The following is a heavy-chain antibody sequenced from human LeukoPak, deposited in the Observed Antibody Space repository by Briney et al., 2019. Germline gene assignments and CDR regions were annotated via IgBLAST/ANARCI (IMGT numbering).Heavy chain of an antibody. J-gene: IGHJ4*02. Sequence: GGSLRLSCAASGFTFSDYYMSWIRQAPGRGLEWVSYISSSGSTIYYADSVKGRFTISRDNAKNSLYLQMNSLRAEDTAVYYCARDARQQLVERFDYWGQGTLVTVSS. CDR1: GFTFSDYY. CDR3: ARDARQQLVERFDY. CDR2: ISSSGSTI. D-gene: IGHD6-13*01. V-gene: IGHV3-11*01.